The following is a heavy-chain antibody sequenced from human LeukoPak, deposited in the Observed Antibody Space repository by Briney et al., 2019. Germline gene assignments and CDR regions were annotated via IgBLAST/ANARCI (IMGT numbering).Heavy chain of an antibody. V-gene: IGHV1-2*02. CDR1: GYTFTGYY. D-gene: IGHD3-22*01. Sequence: ASVKVSCKASGYTFTGYYMHWVRQAPGQGLEWMGWINPNSGGTNYAQRFQGRVTMTRDTSISTAYMELSRLRSDDTAVYFCAREGSWRYFYDSSGYLFFDYWGQGTLVTVSS. CDR3: AREGSWRYFYDSSGYLFFDY. CDR2: INPNSGGT. J-gene: IGHJ4*02.